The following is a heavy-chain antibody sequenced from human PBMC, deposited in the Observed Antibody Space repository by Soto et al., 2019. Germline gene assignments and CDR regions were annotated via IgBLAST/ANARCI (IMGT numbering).Heavy chain of an antibody. V-gene: IGHV4-31*03. Sequence: SETLSLTCNVSGDSIISGRYYWILIRQHPEKGLEWIGYIYYSGTAQYSPSFKSRITMSVDTSKSQLSLKMTSLTAADTAIYYCARGFSTDFDW. CDR1: GDSIISGRYY. CDR2: IYYSGTA. D-gene: IGHD3-3*01. J-gene: IGHJ5*01. CDR3: ARGFSTDFDW.